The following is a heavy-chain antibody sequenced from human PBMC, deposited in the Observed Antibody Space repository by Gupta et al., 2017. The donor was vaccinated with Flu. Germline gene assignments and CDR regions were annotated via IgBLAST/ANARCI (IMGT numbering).Heavy chain of an antibody. CDR1: YY. V-gene: IGHV4-31*02. CDR2: LYSSGTT. J-gene: IGHJ4*02. Sequence: YYWTWIRQFPGKGLEWIGFLYSSGTTFYNPSLKSRATISGDSSKNHFSLKLSSVTGADTAVYYCARNGYGDFYYLQYWGQGSLVTVSS. D-gene: IGHD4-17*01. CDR3: ARNGYGDFYYLQY.